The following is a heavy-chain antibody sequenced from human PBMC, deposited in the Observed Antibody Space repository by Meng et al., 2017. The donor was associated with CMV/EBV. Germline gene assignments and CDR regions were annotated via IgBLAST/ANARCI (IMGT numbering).Heavy chain of an antibody. Sequence: GGSLRLSCAASGFTVSSNYVNWVRQAPGKGLEWVSVIYSGGSTYYADSVKGRFTISRDNAKNSLYLQMNSLRAEDTAVYYCARDARTGSEYQLLYEGGGYYGMDVWGQGTTVTVSS. CDR1: GFTVSSNY. D-gene: IGHD2-2*02. CDR3: ARDARTGSEYQLLYEGGGYYGMDV. V-gene: IGHV3-53*01. CDR2: IYSGGST. J-gene: IGHJ6*02.